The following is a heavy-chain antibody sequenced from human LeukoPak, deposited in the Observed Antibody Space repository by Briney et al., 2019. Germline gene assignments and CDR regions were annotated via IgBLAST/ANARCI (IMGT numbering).Heavy chain of an antibody. Sequence: GGSLRLSCATSGFTFSSNWMSWVRHVPGRGLDWVANIKPDGSAEYYAASVKGRFTVSRDNAKNSLYLQMNSLTAGDTATYYCQLATDCWGQGTLVTVS. CDR2: IKPDGSAE. CDR3: QLATDC. V-gene: IGHV3-7*03. D-gene: IGHD6-6*01. J-gene: IGHJ4*02. CDR1: GFTFSSNW.